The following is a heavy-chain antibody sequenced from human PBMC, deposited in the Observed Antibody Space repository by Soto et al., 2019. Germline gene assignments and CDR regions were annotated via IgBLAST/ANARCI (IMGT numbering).Heavy chain of an antibody. CDR2: ISAYNGNT. J-gene: IGHJ5*02. V-gene: IGHV1-18*01. CDR3: ARGSSGSYYNAITYNWFDP. D-gene: IGHD3-10*01. CDR1: GYTFTSYG. Sequence: GASVKVSCKASGYTFTSYGISWVRQAPGQGLEWMGWISAYNGNTNYAQKLQGRVTMTTDTSTSTAYMELRSLRSDDTAVYYCARGSSGSYYNAITYNWFDPWGQGTLVTVSS.